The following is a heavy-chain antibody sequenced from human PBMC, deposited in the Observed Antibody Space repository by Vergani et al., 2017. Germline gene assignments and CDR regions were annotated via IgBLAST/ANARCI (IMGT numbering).Heavy chain of an antibody. CDR2: IYYSGST. J-gene: IGHJ4*02. V-gene: IGHV4-59*01. CDR3: ARVRGWGSSVWRNGNLDY. D-gene: IGHD6-19*01. Sequence: QVQLQESGPGLVKPSETLSLTCTVSGGSISSYYWSWIRQPPGKGLEWIGYIYYSGSTNYNPSLKSRVTISVDTSKNQFSLKLSSVTAADTAVYYCARVRGWGSSVWRNGNLDYWGQGTLVTVSS. CDR1: GGSISSYY.